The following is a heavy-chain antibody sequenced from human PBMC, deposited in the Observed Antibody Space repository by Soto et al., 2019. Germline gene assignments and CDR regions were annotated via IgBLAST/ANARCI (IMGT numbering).Heavy chain of an antibody. Sequence: PSETLSLTCTVSGGSISSYYWSWIRQPPGKGLEWIGYIYYSGSTNYNPSLKSRVTISVDTSKNQFSLKLSSVTAADTAVYYCAREHYNWNDWFDPWGQGTLVTVSS. V-gene: IGHV4-59*01. CDR3: AREHYNWNDWFDP. J-gene: IGHJ5*02. D-gene: IGHD1-20*01. CDR1: GGSISSYY. CDR2: IYYSGST.